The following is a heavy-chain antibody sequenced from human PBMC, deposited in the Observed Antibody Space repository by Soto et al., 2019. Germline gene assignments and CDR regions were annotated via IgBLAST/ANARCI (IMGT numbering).Heavy chain of an antibody. D-gene: IGHD6-19*01. J-gene: IGHJ4*02. Sequence: LRLSCAASGFTFSNAWMTWVRQAPGKGLEWVGRIKRKSDGGTTDYAAPVKGRFTISRDDTKNTLYLQMNSLKTEDTAVYYCPTSGSGWDYFDYWGLGTLVTVSS. CDR3: PTSGSGWDYFDY. V-gene: IGHV3-15*01. CDR1: GFTFSNAW. CDR2: IKRKSDGGTT.